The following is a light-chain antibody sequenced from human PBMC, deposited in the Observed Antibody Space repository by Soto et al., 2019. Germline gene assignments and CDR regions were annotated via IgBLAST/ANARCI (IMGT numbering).Light chain of an antibody. Sequence: EIVLSQSPATVSLSQGERATLSCRASQSISNNLAWYQQKPGQAPRLVIYSAFTRATGIPARFSGSGSGTESTLTISSLQSEDFAVYYCQQYNKWPPWTFGQGTKVDIK. CDR3: QQYNKWPPWT. J-gene: IGKJ1*01. V-gene: IGKV3-15*01. CDR2: SAF. CDR1: QSISNN.